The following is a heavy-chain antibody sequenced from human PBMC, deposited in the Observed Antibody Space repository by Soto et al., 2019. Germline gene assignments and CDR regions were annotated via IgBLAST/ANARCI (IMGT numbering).Heavy chain of an antibody. D-gene: IGHD2-2*02. CDR2: ISGSGGST. J-gene: IGHJ5*02. V-gene: IGHV3-23*01. Sequence: GALRLSCTASGFTYSSYAMSWVRQAPRKGLEWVSAISGSGGSTYYADSVKGRFTISRDNSKNTLYLQMNSLRAEDTAVYYCAKCSSTSCYTYNWFDPWGQGTLVTVSS. CDR3: AKCSSTSCYTYNWFDP. CDR1: GFTYSSYA.